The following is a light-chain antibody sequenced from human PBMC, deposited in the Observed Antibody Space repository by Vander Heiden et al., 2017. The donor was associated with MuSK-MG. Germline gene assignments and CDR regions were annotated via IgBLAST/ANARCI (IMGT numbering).Light chain of an antibody. CDR1: KNILYTPNNKNC. Sequence: DIVMTQSPDYLAVSLGETATINCKPSKNILYTPNNKNCLTWYQQKPGQPPKLLIYWASTRESGVPDRFIGSGSGTDFTLTISSLQAEDVAVYYCHQFYSSPLTFGGGTRVEIK. CDR3: HQFYSSPLT. CDR2: WAS. J-gene: IGKJ4*01. V-gene: IGKV4-1*01.